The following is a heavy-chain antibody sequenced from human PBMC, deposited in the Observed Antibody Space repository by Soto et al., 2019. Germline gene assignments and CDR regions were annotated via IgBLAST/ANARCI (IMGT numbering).Heavy chain of an antibody. CDR2: ISPYNGRT. J-gene: IGHJ6*02. Sequence: ASVKFSCKASGYSFTSYGIAWVRQVPGQGPECMGWISPYNGRTNYAQSVKGRVVMTAXTXXNXXXLXLXXLRXDXSAIYYCGRCRTDSYAMDVWGQGTTVTVSS. CDR3: GRCRTDSYAMDV. V-gene: IGHV1-18*01. CDR1: GYSFTSYG. D-gene: IGHD5-18*01.